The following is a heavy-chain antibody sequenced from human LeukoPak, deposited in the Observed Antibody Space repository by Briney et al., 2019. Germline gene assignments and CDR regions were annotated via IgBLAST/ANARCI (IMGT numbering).Heavy chain of an antibody. D-gene: IGHD5-18*01. Sequence: PGGSLRLSCAASGFTFSSYSMNWARQAPGKGLEWVSSISGSGSYIHYADSVKGRFTISRDNAQNSLYLQMNSLRAEDTAVYYCARGEDTAMVTGGYNWFDPWGQGTLVTVSS. V-gene: IGHV3-21*01. CDR2: ISGSGSYI. CDR1: GFTFSSYS. J-gene: IGHJ5*02. CDR3: ARGEDTAMVTGGYNWFDP.